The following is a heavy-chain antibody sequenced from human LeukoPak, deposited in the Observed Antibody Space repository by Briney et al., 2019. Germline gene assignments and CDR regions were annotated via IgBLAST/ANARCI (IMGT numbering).Heavy chain of an antibody. CDR1: GLAFSSYW. CDR2: INSDGSST. D-gene: IGHD2-2*01. V-gene: IGHV3-74*01. Sequence: GYPILYFAASGLAFSSYWMHWVRQAPGKGLVWVSRINSDGSSTSYSDSVKGRFTISRDNAKNTLYLQMTSLRAEDTAVYYCAREGYCSSTSCYDAFDIWGQGTMVTASS. CDR3: AREGYCSSTSCYDAFDI. J-gene: IGHJ3*02.